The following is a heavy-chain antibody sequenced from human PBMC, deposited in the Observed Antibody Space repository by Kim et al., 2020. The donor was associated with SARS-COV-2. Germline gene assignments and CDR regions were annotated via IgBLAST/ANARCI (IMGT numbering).Heavy chain of an antibody. D-gene: IGHD3-9*01. J-gene: IGHJ3*02. CDR1: DRSGSYS. CDR2: IYYSGST. Sequence: DRSGSYSWSWIPPPPGKGLEWIGYIYYSGSTNYNPSLKSRVTISVDTSKNQFSLKLSSVTAADTAVYYCARESPEYDILTGYYNSGAFDNW. V-gene: IGHV4-61*01. CDR3: ARESPEYDILTGYYNSGAFDN.